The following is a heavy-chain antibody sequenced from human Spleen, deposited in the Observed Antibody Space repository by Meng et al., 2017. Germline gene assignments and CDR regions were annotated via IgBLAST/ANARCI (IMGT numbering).Heavy chain of an antibody. V-gene: IGHV4-4*07. Sequence: SETLSLTCTVSGGSISSYYWSWIRQPAGKGLEWIGRIYTSGSTNYNPSLKSRVTMSVDTAKNQFSLKLSSVTAADTAVYYCARERRYSSGWYFDYWGQGTLVTVSS. J-gene: IGHJ4*02. CDR3: ARERRYSSGWYFDY. D-gene: IGHD6-19*01. CDR1: GGSISSYY. CDR2: IYTSGST.